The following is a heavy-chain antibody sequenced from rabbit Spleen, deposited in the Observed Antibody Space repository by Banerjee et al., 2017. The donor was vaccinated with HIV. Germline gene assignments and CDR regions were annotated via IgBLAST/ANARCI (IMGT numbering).Heavy chain of an antibody. CDR2: INTATGKA. Sequence: QEQLEESGGGLVKPEGSLTLTCKASGFSFSDRDVMCWVRQAPGKGLEWIACINTATGKAVYASWAKGRFTISKTSSTTVTLKMTSLTAADTATYFCARNYVNAFDPWGPGTLVTVS. CDR3: ARNYVNAFDP. D-gene: IGHD1-1*01. CDR1: GFSFSDRDV. J-gene: IGHJ2*01. V-gene: IGHV1S45*01.